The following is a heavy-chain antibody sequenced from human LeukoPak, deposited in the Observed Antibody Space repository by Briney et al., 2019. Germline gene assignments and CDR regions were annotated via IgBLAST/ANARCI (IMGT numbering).Heavy chain of an antibody. CDR1: GFTFSSYS. J-gene: IGHJ4*02. CDR3: ARGPPTDYYDSSGFYYVFDY. V-gene: IGHV3-21*01. Sequence: PGRSLRLSCAASGFTFSSYSMNWVRQAPGKGLEWVSSISSSSSYIYYADSVKGRFTISRDNAKNSLYLQMNSLRAEDTAVYYCARGPPTDYYDSSGFYYVFDYWGQGTLVTVSS. CDR2: ISSSSSYI. D-gene: IGHD3-22*01.